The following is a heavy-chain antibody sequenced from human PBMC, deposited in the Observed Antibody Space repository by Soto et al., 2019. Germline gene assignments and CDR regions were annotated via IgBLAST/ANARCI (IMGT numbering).Heavy chain of an antibody. CDR3: TRVFGGATTDYYYYGMDV. Sequence: PVGSLRLSCAASGFTFSGSAMHWVRQASGKGLEWVGRIRSKANSYATAYAASVKGRFTISRDDSKNTAYLQMNSLKTEDTAVYYCTRVFGGATTDYYYYGMDVWGQGTTVTSP. CDR2: IRSKANSYAT. D-gene: IGHD5-12*01. J-gene: IGHJ6*02. V-gene: IGHV3-73*01. CDR1: GFTFSGSA.